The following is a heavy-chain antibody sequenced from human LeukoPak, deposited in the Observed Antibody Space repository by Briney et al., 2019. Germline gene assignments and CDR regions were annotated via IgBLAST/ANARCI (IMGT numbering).Heavy chain of an antibody. CDR3: ARIPGIAAAGTGWFDP. CDR1: GGSFSGYY. Sequence: SETLSLTCAVYGGSFSGYYWSWIRQPPGKGLVWIGEINHSGSTNYNPSLKSRVTTSVDTSKNQFSLELSSVTAADTAVYYCARIPGIAAAGTGWFDPWGQGTLVTVSS. CDR2: INHSGST. V-gene: IGHV4-34*01. J-gene: IGHJ5*02. D-gene: IGHD6-13*01.